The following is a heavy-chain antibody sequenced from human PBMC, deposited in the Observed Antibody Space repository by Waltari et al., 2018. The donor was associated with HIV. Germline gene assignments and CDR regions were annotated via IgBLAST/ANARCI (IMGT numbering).Heavy chain of an antibody. V-gene: IGHV1-46*01. CDR1: GFLLAEPY. J-gene: IGHJ4*02. Sequence: VQPKTEMGKPGASVRLSCRVSGFLLAEPYLHWVSQSPRQRFEWMGISNAGDGDSHSAQKFQARFTLTRDLFTGTLYLDLMSLRSDDTAVYFCARAGLRGLIQDFDIWGQGTQLIVSS. CDR2: SNAGDGDS. CDR3: ARAGLRGLIQDFDI.